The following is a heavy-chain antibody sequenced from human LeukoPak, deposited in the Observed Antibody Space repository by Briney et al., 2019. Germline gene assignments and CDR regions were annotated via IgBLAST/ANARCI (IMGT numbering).Heavy chain of an antibody. CDR3: ARSTARRRFDP. D-gene: IGHD5/OR15-5a*01. J-gene: IGHJ5*02. V-gene: IGHV3-11*01. CDR1: EFTFSDYS. CDR2: ISTTGSTI. Sequence: GGSLRLSCAASEFTFSDYSMNWVRQAPGKGLEWVAYISTTGSTIYYADSVKGRFTISRDNAKNSLYLQMNSLRAEDTAVYYCARSTARRRFDPWGQGTLVTVSS.